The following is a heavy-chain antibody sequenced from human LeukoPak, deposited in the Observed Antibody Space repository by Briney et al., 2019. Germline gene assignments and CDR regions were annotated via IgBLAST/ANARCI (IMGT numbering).Heavy chain of an antibody. D-gene: IGHD6-19*01. CDR3: AKDGQVSSGWFDY. J-gene: IGHJ4*02. Sequence: PGGSLRLFRAASGFPPRSQAMSWAPQAPRKGLEGVPANSGSGGSTYYADSVKGRFTISRDNSKNTLYLQMNSLRAEDTAVYYCAKDGQVSSGWFDYWGQGTLVTVSS. V-gene: IGHV3-23*01. CDR1: GFPPRSQA. CDR2: NSGSGGST.